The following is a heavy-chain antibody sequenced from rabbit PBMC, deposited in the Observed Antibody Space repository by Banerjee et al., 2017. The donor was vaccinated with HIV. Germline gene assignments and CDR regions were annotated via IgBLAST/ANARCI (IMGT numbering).Heavy chain of an antibody. V-gene: IGHV1S40*01. CDR1: GFSFSNSWY. D-gene: IGHD2-1*01. CDR3: ARDSSTYDDYGSDPSLFDL. Sequence: QSLEESGGDLVKPGASLTLTCTASGFSFSNSWYMCWVRQAPGKGLEWIAYIYTSGRNTAYASWAKGRFTISKTSSTTVTLQMTSLTAADTATYFCARDSSTYDDYGSDPSLFDLWGQGTLVTVS. J-gene: IGHJ4*01. CDR2: IYTSGRNT.